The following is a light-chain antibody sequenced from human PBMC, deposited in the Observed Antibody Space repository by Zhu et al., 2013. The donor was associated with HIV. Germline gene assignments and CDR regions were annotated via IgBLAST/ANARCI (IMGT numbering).Light chain of an antibody. J-gene: IGLJ2*01. CDR3: QVWDRGSGHPV. CDR1: NFRVVS. V-gene: IGLV3-21*04. CDR2: DDS. Sequence: SYELTQPPSVSVAPGKTATITCGGANFRVVSVHWYQQRPGQAPKLVISDDSDRPSGIPERFSVSNSGNTATLTITRVEAGDEADYFCQVWDRGSGHPVFGGGTNLTVL.